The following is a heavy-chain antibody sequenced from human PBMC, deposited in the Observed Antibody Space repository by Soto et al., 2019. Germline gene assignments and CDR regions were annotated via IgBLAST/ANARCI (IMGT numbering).Heavy chain of an antibody. CDR1: GGYFSGYY. Sequence: QVQLQQWGAGLLKPSETLSLTCAVYGGYFSGYYWSWIRQPPGEGLEWLGEINHSGSTNYTPSLKGRFTISGDTSKNQFSLKLSSVTAADTAVYYCARGPEDTAMVSHYFDYWGQGTLVTVSS. V-gene: IGHV4-34*01. CDR3: ARGPEDTAMVSHYFDY. J-gene: IGHJ4*02. D-gene: IGHD5-18*01. CDR2: INHSGST.